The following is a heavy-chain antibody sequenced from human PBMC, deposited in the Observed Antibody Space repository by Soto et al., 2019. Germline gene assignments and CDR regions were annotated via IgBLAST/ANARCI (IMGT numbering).Heavy chain of an antibody. Sequence: RHETEQGLEWMGWISAYNGNTNYAQKLQGRVTMTTDTSTSTAYMELRSLRSVDTAVYYCARDPPPPDYWGQGTLLTVSS. CDR3: ARDPPPPDY. CDR2: ISAYNGNT. V-gene: IGHV1-18*01. J-gene: IGHJ4*02.